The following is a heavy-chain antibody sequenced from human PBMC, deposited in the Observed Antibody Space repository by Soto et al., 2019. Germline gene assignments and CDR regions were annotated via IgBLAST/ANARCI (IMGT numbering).Heavy chain of an antibody. V-gene: IGHV3-7*01. CDR1: GFNFPWYW. CDR2: IKTDASEK. J-gene: IGHJ4*01. D-gene: IGHD3-10*01. CDR3: ARDSRYGAGNSVNHYIDY. Sequence: PGGSLRLSCAASGFNFPWYWMSWVRQAPGKGLEWLATIKTDASEKKYVDSVKGRFTMSRDNAKNSVYLQMDSLRTEDTAVYYCARDSRYGAGNSVNHYIDYWGHGTLVTISS.